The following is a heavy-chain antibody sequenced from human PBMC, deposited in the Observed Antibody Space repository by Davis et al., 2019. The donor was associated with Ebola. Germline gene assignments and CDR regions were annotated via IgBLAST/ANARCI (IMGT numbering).Heavy chain of an antibody. Sequence: GESLKISCAASGFTFDDYTMHWVRQAPGKGLEWVSLISWDGGSTYYADSVKGRFTISRDNSKNTLYLQMSSLRAEDTAVYYCARDCVVTVTGSCFHYWGQGTLVTVSS. D-gene: IGHD3-9*01. CDR1: GFTFDDYT. J-gene: IGHJ4*02. V-gene: IGHV3-43*01. CDR2: ISWDGGST. CDR3: ARDCVVTVTGSCFHY.